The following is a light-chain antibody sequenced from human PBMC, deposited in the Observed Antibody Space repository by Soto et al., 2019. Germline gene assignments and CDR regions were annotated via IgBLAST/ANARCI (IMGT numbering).Light chain of an antibody. Sequence: DIPVTQSPSSLSASVGDRVNMTCRASQSISTYLNWYQHKVGKAPNLLIYSISTLHSGVPSRFSGSRSGTDYTLTINSLQPEDSATYYCQQSYATAAWTFGQGTKVEIK. J-gene: IGKJ1*01. V-gene: IGKV1-39*01. CDR3: QQSYATAAWT. CDR1: QSISTY. CDR2: SIS.